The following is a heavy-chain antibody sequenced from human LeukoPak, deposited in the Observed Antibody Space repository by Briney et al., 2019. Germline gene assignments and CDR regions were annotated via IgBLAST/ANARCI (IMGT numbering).Heavy chain of an antibody. CDR3: ARLGAVAGTLVYGMDV. D-gene: IGHD6-19*01. CDR1: GGTFSSYA. J-gene: IGHJ6*02. V-gene: IGHV1-69*04. CDR2: IIPILGIE. Sequence: SVKVSCKASGGTFSSYAISWVRQAPGQGLEWMGRIIPILGIENYAQKFQGRVTITADKSTSTAYMELSSLRSEDTAVYYCARLGAVAGTLVYGMDVWGQGTTVTVSS.